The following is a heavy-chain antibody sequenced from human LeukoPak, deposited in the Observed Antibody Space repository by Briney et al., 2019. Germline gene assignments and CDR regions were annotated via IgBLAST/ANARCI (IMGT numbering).Heavy chain of an antibody. CDR2: ISGGGGST. Sequence: GGTLRLSCAASGFTFSSYGMSWVRQAPGKGLEWVSAISGGGGSTYYADSVKGRFTISRDNSKNTLYLQMNSLRAEDTAVYYCANLDLAAMVRGVPKFDPWGQGTLVTVSS. J-gene: IGHJ5*02. CDR1: GFTFSSYG. CDR3: ANLDLAAMVRGVPKFDP. D-gene: IGHD3-10*01. V-gene: IGHV3-23*01.